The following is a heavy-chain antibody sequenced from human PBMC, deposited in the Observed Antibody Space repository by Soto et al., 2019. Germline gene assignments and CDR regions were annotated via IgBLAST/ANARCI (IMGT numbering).Heavy chain of an antibody. D-gene: IGHD1-1*01. J-gene: IGHJ6*02. V-gene: IGHV3-23*01. CDR2: ISGSGGSI. Sequence: EVQLLESGGGLVQPGGSLRLSCAASGFTFSTYAMNWVRQAPGNGLEWVSAISGSGGSIHYADSVKGRFTISRDNSKNKLYLQMNSLRDEDTAVYHGVTGYWKGDVWGHGTTVTVSS. CDR3: VTGYWKGDV. CDR1: GFTFSTYA.